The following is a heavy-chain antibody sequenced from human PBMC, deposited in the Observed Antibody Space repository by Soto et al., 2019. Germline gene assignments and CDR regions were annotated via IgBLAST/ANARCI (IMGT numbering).Heavy chain of an antibody. CDR1: GGTFSSYA. V-gene: IGHV3-30-3*01. J-gene: IGHJ4*02. CDR2: ISYDGSNK. D-gene: IGHD3-22*01. CDR3: AREAYYYDSSGYYFDY. Sequence: SCKASGGTFSSYAMHWVRQAPGKGLEWVAVISYDGSNKYYADSVKGRFTISRDNSKNTLYLQMNSLRAEDTAVYYCAREAYYYDSSGYYFDYWGQGTLVTVSS.